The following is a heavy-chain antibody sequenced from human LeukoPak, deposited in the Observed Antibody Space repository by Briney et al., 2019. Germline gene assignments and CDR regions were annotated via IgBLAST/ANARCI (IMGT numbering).Heavy chain of an antibody. V-gene: IGHV3-30*04. Sequence: GGSLRLSCAASGFTFSSYAMHWVRQAPGKGLEWVAVISYDGSNKYYADSVKGRFTISRDNSKNTLYLQMNSLRAEDTAVYYCARVPDTAMVFGYWGQGTLVTVSS. D-gene: IGHD5-18*01. J-gene: IGHJ4*02. CDR2: ISYDGSNK. CDR3: ARVPDTAMVFGY. CDR1: GFTFSSYA.